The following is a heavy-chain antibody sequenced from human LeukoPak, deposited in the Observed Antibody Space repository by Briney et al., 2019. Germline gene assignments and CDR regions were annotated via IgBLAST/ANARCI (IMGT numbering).Heavy chain of an antibody. CDR1: GASIISSYY. D-gene: IGHD7-27*01. V-gene: IGHV4-4*09. J-gene: IGHJ4*02. CDR3: ARLTGGGSNWGYFDY. CDR2: ISAGGNT. Sequence: PSETLSLTCTVSGASIISSYYWSWIRQTPGKGLECIGYISAGGNTNYHPSLRSRVTISVDTSKSQFSLSLTSVTAADTAVYYCARLTGGGSNWGYFDYWGQGTLVTVSS.